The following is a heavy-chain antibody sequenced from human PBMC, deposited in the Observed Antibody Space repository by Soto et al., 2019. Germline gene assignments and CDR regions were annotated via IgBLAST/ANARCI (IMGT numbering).Heavy chain of an antibody. D-gene: IGHD3-16*01. CDR2: IKEDGSEG. Sequence: AGGSLRLSCAASGFTFSNHWMTWVRQTPGKGLEWVANIKEDGSEGYYVDSVKGRFTISRDNAKKSLYLQMNSLRAEDTAVYYCARDQVDYRQPFDYWGQGTLVTVSS. V-gene: IGHV3-7*01. CDR3: ARDQVDYRQPFDY. J-gene: IGHJ4*02. CDR1: GFTFSNHW.